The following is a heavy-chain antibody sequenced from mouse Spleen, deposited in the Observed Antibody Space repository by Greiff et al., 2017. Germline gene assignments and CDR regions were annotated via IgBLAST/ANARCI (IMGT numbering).Heavy chain of an antibody. V-gene: IGHV5-12-1*01. D-gene: IGHD1-1*01. CDR3: ARHYYGSSYSDY. CDR1: GFAFSSYD. CDR2: ISSGGGST. Sequence: EVKLMESGGGLVKPGGSLKLSCAASGFAFSSYDMSWVRQTPEKRLEWVAYISSGGGSTYYPDTVKGRFTISRDNAKNTLYLQMSSLKSEDTAMYYCARHYYGSSYSDYWGQGTTLTVSS. J-gene: IGHJ2*01.